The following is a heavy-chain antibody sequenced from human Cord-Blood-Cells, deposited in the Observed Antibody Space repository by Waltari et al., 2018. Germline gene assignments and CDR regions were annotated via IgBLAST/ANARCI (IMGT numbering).Heavy chain of an antibody. J-gene: IGHJ3*02. CDR1: GFTFSSYE. V-gene: IGHV3-48*03. CDR3: ASSLYSSSWYGLGAFDI. CDR2: ISSSGSTI. Sequence: EVQLVESGGGLVQPGGSLRLSCAASGFTFSSYEMNRDGQAPGKGLEWVSYISSSGSTIYYADSVKGRFTISRDNAKNSLYLQMNSLRAEDTAVYYCASSLYSSSWYGLGAFDIWGQGTMVTVSS. D-gene: IGHD6-13*01.